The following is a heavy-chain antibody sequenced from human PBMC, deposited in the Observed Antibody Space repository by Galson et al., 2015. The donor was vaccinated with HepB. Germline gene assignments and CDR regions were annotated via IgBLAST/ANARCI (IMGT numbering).Heavy chain of an antibody. V-gene: IGHV6-1*01. Sequence: SDNTAWNWIRQSPSRGLEWLGRTYYESKWSNDYAASVKSRITINPDTANNQFSLQLNSVTPKDTLYMQMNSQRTSWSDYFDSWGQGTPVPVSS. CDR3: NSQRTSWSDYFDS. CDR1: SDNTA. D-gene: IGHD1-14*01. J-gene: IGHJ4*02. CDR2: TYYESKWSN.